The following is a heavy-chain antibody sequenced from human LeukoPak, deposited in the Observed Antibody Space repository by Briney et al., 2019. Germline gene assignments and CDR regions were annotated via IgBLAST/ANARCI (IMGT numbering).Heavy chain of an antibody. CDR3: ASLYCGGDCPGY. J-gene: IGHJ4*02. V-gene: IGHV3-74*01. Sequence: GGSLSLSCAASGFTFNNYWMHWVRQATGKELVWLSRINSDGSSTTYADSVKGRFTISRDNAKNTVYLQMNSLRAEDTAVYYCASLYCGGDCPGYWGQGTLVTVSS. D-gene: IGHD2-21*02. CDR1: GFTFNNYW. CDR2: INSDGSST.